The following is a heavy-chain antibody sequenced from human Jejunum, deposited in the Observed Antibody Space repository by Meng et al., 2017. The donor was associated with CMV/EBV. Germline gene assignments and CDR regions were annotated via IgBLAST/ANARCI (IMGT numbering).Heavy chain of an antibody. CDR2: ILPDGST. CDR1: GFSFSSYW. V-gene: IGHV3-74*01. Sequence: EMYLVKCGGGLVQPGGSRRLSCAAAGFSFSSYWMYWIRQEPGKGLLWVSRILPDGSTHYADAVKGRFTISRDNVKNALYLQMDSLRVEDTAVYYCTGLDYWGQGTLVTVSS. CDR3: TGLDY. J-gene: IGHJ4*02.